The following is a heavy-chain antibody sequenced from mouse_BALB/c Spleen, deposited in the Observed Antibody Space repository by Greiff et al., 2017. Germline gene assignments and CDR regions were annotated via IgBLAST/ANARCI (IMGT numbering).Heavy chain of an antibody. J-gene: IGHJ4*01. CDR3: ARSGYDGYYAMDY. CDR1: GFTFSSYA. D-gene: IGHD2-2*01. CDR2: ISSGGSYT. V-gene: IGHV5-9-4*01. Sequence: EVKLMESGGGLVKPGGSLKLSCAASGFTFSSYAMSWVRQSPEKRLEWVAEISSGGSYTYYPDTVTGRFTISRDNAKNTLYLEMSSLRSEDTAMYYCARSGYDGYYAMDYWGQGTSVTVSS.